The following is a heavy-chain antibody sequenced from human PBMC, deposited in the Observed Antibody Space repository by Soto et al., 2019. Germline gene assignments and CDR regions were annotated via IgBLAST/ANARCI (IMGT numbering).Heavy chain of an antibody. CDR2: IIPIFGTA. CDR3: ARGGSGSYFGAFDI. V-gene: IGHV1-69*13. Sequence: SVKVSCKASGGTFSSYAISWVRQAPGQGLEWMGGIIPIFGTANYAQKFQGRVTITADESTSTAYMELSSLRSEDTAVYYCARGGSGSYFGAFDIWGQGTMVTVSS. D-gene: IGHD3-10*01. J-gene: IGHJ3*02. CDR1: GGTFSSYA.